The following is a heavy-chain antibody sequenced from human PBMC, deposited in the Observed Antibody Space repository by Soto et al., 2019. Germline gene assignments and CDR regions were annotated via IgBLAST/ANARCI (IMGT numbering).Heavy chain of an antibody. Sequence: EVQLVESGGGLVQPGGSLRLSCVASGFTFNTYAMDWVRQAPGKGLEWLSYTNGGSNYIFYADSVKGRFTISRDNAKNSLYLQMDNLRAEDTAVYYCVRDCKRWYDFDYWGQGTLVTVSS. D-gene: IGHD6-13*01. V-gene: IGHV3-48*01. CDR3: VRDCKRWYDFDY. J-gene: IGHJ4*02. CDR2: TNGGSNYI. CDR1: GFTFNTYA.